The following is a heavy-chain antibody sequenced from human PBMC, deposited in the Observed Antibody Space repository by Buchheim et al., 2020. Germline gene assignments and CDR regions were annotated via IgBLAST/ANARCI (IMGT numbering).Heavy chain of an antibody. V-gene: IGHV3-33*01. J-gene: IGHJ4*02. CDR1: GFTFSNYG. CDR3: ARDVARHYYELGY. Sequence: QVQLVESGGGVVQPGRSLRLSCTASGFTFSNYGMHWVRQAPGKGLEWVAVIWYDGSNKYYADSVKGRFTISRDSSKNTLYLQMNSLRAEDTAVYYCARDVARHYYELGYWGQGTL. CDR2: IWYDGSNK. D-gene: IGHD3-22*01.